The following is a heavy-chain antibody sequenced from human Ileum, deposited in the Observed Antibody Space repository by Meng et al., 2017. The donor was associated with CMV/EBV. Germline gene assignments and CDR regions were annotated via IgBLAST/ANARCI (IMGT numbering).Heavy chain of an antibody. CDR2: IATFNGNT. J-gene: IGHJ4*02. CDR1: GYKFTVYG. V-gene: IGHV1-18*01. CDR3: ARDWDYGDPADY. Sequence: CQSSGYKFTVYGFSWVRQAPGQGLEWMGWIATFNGNTNYAQRMQGRVTMSRDTSTSTVYMELRSLRYDDTAVYYCARDWDYGDPADYWGQGTLVTVSS. D-gene: IGHD4-17*01.